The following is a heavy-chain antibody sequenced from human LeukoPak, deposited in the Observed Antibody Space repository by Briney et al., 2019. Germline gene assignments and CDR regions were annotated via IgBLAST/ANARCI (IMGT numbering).Heavy chain of an antibody. CDR2: IYTSGST. D-gene: IGHD6-13*01. V-gene: IGHV4-61*02. CDR3: ARVPLQLAYSSSWALAFDI. J-gene: IGHJ3*02. CDR1: GGSISSGSYY. Sequence: PSQTLSLTCTVSGGSISSGSYYWSWIRQPAGKGLEWIGRIYTSGSTNYNPSLKSRVTISVDTSKNQFSLKLSSVTAADTAVYYCARVPLQLAYSSSWALAFDIWGQGTMVTVSS.